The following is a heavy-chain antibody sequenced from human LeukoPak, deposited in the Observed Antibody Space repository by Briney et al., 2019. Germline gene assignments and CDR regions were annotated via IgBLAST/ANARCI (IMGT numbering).Heavy chain of an antibody. V-gene: IGHV3-64*02. Sequence: PGGSLRLSCAASGFTFTAHAMHWVRQAPGKGLEYVSTISTNGDPTYYADSVKGRFTISRDNSKNTLYLQMGSLRAEDMAVYYCARGRGVSSYDAMDVWGRGTTVTVSS. J-gene: IGHJ6*02. CDR1: GFTFTAHA. CDR3: ARGRGVSSYDAMDV. CDR2: ISTNGDPT. D-gene: IGHD2-15*01.